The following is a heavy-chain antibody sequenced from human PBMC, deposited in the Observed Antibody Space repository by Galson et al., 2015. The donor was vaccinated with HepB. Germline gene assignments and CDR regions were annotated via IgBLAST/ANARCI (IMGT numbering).Heavy chain of an antibody. V-gene: IGHV3-33*01. CDR3: VRGENRGGYRYGY. CDR1: GFRVNNYA. J-gene: IGHJ4*02. Sequence: SLRLSCAASGFRVNNYAMHWIRQGPGKGLEWLALIWSDSTDIIYADSVRGRFTISRDNSKNILYLGMNRLRADDTGVYFCVRGENRGGYRYGYWGQGALVTVSS. D-gene: IGHD5-18*01. CDR2: IWSDSTDI.